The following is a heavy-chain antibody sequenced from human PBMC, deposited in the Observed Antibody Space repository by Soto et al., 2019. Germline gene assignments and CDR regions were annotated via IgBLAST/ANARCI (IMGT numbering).Heavy chain of an antibody. CDR1: GFTFNKYD. J-gene: IGHJ4*02. Sequence: PGGSLRLSCAASGFTFNKYDMHWVRQAPGKGLEWVAVISYDGSDKYYSDSVRGRFTISRDNSKNTLYLQMNRLGAEDTAVYYCANGGVTMPLDYWGQGTLVTVSS. CDR2: ISYDGSDK. V-gene: IGHV3-30*18. D-gene: IGHD3-16*01. CDR3: ANGGVTMPLDY.